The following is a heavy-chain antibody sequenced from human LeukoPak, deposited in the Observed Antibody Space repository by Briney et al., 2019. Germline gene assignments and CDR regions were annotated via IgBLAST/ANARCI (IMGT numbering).Heavy chain of an antibody. D-gene: IGHD6-13*01. CDR1: GGSISSSSYY. CDR3: ARYESSWYETGGWFDP. Sequence: PSETLSLTCTVSGGSISSSSYYWGWIRQPPGKGLEWIGSIYYSGSTYYNPSLKSRVTISVDTSKNQFSLKLSSVTAADTAVYYCARYESSWYETGGWFDPWGQGTLVTVSS. J-gene: IGHJ5*02. CDR2: IYYSGST. V-gene: IGHV4-39*07.